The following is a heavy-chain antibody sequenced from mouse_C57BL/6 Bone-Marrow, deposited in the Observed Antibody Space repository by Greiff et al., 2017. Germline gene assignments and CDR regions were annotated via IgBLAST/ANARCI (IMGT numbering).Heavy chain of an antibody. J-gene: IGHJ3*01. V-gene: IGHV5-9*01. CDR3: AFKAWFAY. CDR2: ISGGGGNT. Sequence: EVKLVESGGGLVKPGGSLKLSCAASGFTFSSYTMSWVRQTPEKRLEWVATISGGGGNTYYPDSVKGRFTISRDNAKNTLYLQMSSLRSEETALFYCAFKAWFAYWGQGTLVTVSA. CDR1: GFTFSSYT.